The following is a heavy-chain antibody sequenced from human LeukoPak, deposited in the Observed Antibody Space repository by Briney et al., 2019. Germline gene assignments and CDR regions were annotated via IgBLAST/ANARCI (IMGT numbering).Heavy chain of an antibody. CDR1: GGSISSSSYY. CDR3: ARSIAVAGTLFDY. CDR2: IYYSGST. Sequence: SETLSLTCTVSGGSISSSSYYWGWIRQPPGKGLEWIGSIYYSGSTYYNPSLKSRVTISVDTSKNQFSLKLSSVTAADTAVYYCARSIAVAGTLFDYWGQGTLVTVSS. J-gene: IGHJ4*02. D-gene: IGHD6-19*01. V-gene: IGHV4-39*07.